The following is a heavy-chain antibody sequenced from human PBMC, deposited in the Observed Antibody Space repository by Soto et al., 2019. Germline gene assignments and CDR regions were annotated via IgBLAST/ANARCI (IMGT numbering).Heavy chain of an antibody. D-gene: IGHD3-22*01. CDR2: VSGSNGDT. CDR1: GYTFTGYG. J-gene: IGHJ4*02. Sequence: ASVKVSCRVAGYTFTGYGISWMRQAPGQRLEWMGWVSGSNGDTKYVENYQGRVTMTIDTSTSTAYMELRSLRSDDTAVYYCARDISYYHDDRGYSNFDYWGQGTLVTVSS. V-gene: IGHV1-18*01. CDR3: ARDISYYHDDRGYSNFDY.